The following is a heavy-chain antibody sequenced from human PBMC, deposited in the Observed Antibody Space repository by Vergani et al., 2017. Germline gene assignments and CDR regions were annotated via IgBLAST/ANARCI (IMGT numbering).Heavy chain of an antibody. CDR3: AKAVFGEPYFDY. CDR2: ISGSGGRT. J-gene: IGHJ4*02. CDR1: GFTFSSYA. Sequence: EVQLLESGGGLVQPGGSLRLSCAASGFTFSSYAMCWVRQAPGKGLEWISAISGSGGRTYYADSVKGRFTTSRDNSKNTRDLQMNSLGAEDTAVYYCAKAVFGEPYFDYWGQGTLVTVSS. V-gene: IGHV3-23*01. D-gene: IGHD3-10*02.